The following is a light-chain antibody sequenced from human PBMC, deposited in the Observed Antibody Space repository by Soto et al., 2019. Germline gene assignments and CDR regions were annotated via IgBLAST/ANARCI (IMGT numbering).Light chain of an antibody. CDR2: GNI. V-gene: IGLV1-40*01. CDR1: SSNIGAGYD. Sequence: QSVLTQPPSVSGAPGQRVTISCTGSSSNIGAGYDVHWYQQRPGTAPKLLIFGNINRPSGVPDRFSGSKSGTSASLAITGLQAEDEGDYYCQSYDTSRFGLMFGGGTKVTVL. J-gene: IGLJ3*02. CDR3: QSYDTSRFGLM.